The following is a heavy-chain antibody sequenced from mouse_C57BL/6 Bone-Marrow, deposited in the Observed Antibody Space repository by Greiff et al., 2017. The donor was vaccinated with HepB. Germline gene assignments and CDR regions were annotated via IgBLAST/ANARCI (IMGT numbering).Heavy chain of an antibody. CDR2: ISSGVDYI. V-gene: IGHV5-9-1*02. J-gene: IGHJ3*01. CDR3: TRVSGSSDRFAY. CDR1: GFTFSSYA. Sequence: EVQVVESGEGLVKPGGSLKLSCAASGFTFSSYAMSWVRQTPEKRLEWVAYISSGVDYIYYADTVKGRFTISRDNARNTLYLQMSSLTSEDTAMYYYTRVSGSSDRFAYWGQGTLVTVSA. D-gene: IGHD1-1*01.